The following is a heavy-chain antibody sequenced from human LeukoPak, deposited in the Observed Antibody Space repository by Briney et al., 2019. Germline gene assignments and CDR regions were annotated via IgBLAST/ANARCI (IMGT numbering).Heavy chain of an antibody. J-gene: IGHJ4*02. CDR3: AKATGTLGN. Sequence: PGGSLRLSCAASGFTFSNYAMSWVRQAPGKGLEWVSAISGSASSTYHADSVKGRFTISRDNSKNTLYLQVNSLTAEDTAIYYCAKATGTLGNWGQGTLVIVSS. CDR2: ISGSASST. V-gene: IGHV3-23*01. D-gene: IGHD1-1*01. CDR1: GFTFSNYA.